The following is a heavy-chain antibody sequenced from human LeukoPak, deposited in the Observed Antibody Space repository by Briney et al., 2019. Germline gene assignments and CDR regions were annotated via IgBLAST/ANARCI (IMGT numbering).Heavy chain of an antibody. Sequence: GGSLRLSCAASGFTFSSYSMNWVRQAPGKGLEWVAFIRYDGSNKYYADSVKGRFTISRDNSKNTLYLQMNSLRAEDTAVYYCAKDLGKYCSGGSCYSDYWGQGTLVTVSS. CDR3: AKDLGKYCSGGSCYSDY. V-gene: IGHV3-30*02. D-gene: IGHD2-15*01. J-gene: IGHJ4*02. CDR2: IRYDGSNK. CDR1: GFTFSSYS.